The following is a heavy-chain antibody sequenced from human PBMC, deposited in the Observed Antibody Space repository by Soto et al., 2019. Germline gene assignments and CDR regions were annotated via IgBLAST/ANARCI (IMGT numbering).Heavy chain of an antibody. CDR2: IIPFSDIT. J-gene: IGHJ4*02. CDR3: ASEELGATFVS. V-gene: IGHV1-69*02. CDR1: GGTFSSHI. D-gene: IGHD1-26*01. Sequence: QVQLVQSGAEVRKPGSSVKVSCKTSGGTFSSHIFSWVRQAPGQGLEWMGRIIPFSDITNYAQKFQGRLTITADKSTTTVYMERSSLRSEDTAVYFCASEELGATFVSWGQGTLVTVSS.